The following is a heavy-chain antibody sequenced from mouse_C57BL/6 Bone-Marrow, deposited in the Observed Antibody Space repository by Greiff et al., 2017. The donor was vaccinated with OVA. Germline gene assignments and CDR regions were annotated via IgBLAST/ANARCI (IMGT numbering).Heavy chain of an antibody. J-gene: IGHJ1*03. CDR1: GYSITSGYY. CDR3: AGGWLPHWYFDV. D-gene: IGHD2-3*01. V-gene: IGHV3-6*01. CDR2: ISYDGSN. Sequence: EVQRVESGPGLVKPSQSLSLTCSVTGYSITSGYYWNWIRQFPGNKLEWMGYISYDGSNNYNPSLKNRISITRDTSKNQFFLKLNSVTTEDTATYYCAGGWLPHWYFDVWGTGTTVTVSS.